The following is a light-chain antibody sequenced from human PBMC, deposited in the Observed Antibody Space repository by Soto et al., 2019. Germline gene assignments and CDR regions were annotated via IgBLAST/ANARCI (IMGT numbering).Light chain of an antibody. CDR2: RNN. CDR3: AAWDDTVSSYV. V-gene: IGLV1-47*01. J-gene: IGLJ1*01. Sequence: QSVLTQPPSVSGTPGQRVTISCSGGISNIGNNYVHWFQQLPGTAPKVLSNRNNQRPSGVPDRFSGSKSGTSASLAISWLRSEEEAEYYCAAWDDTVSSYVFGTGTKLTVL. CDR1: ISNIGNNY.